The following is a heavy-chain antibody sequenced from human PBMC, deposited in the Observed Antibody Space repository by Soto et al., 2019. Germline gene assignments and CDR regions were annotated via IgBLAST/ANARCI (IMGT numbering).Heavy chain of an antibody. CDR2: IWYDGSNK. CDR3: ARSTLNPLERTGGYYYYYGMDV. D-gene: IGHD1-1*01. V-gene: IGHV3-33*01. CDR1: GFTFSSYG. J-gene: IGHJ6*02. Sequence: PGGSLRLSCAASGFTFSSYGMHWVRQAPGKGLEWVAVIWYDGSNKYYADSVKGRFTISRDNSKNTLYLQMNSLRAEDTAVYYCARSTLNPLERTGGYYYYYGMDVWGQGTTVTVSS.